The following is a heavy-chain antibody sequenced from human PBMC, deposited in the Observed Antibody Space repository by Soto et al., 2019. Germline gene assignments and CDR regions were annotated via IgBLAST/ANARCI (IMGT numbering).Heavy chain of an antibody. CDR3: ATLGGFWSGPLNNWFDP. CDR2: FDPEDGET. CDR1: GYTLTELS. J-gene: IGHJ5*02. D-gene: IGHD3-3*01. Sequence: ASVKVSCKVSGYTLTELSMHWVRQAPGKGLEWMGGFDPEDGETIYAQRFQGRVTMTEDTSTDTAYMELSSLRSEDTAVYYCATLGGFWSGPLNNWFDPWGQGTLVTVSS. V-gene: IGHV1-24*01.